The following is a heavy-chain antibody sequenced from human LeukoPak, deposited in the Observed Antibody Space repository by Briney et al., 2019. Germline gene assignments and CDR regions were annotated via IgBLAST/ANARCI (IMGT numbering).Heavy chain of an antibody. CDR2: IYYIGST. Sequence: SETLSLTCTVSGGSFSSSADYWAWIRQPPGKGLVWIGNIYYIGSTHYNPSLKRRVTISVDKSKNQFSLRLTSVTAADTAVYYCAKIGDHGTYWGQGTLVTVSS. CDR3: AKIGDHGTY. J-gene: IGHJ4*02. D-gene: IGHD2-21*01. CDR1: GGSFSSSADY. V-gene: IGHV4-39*07.